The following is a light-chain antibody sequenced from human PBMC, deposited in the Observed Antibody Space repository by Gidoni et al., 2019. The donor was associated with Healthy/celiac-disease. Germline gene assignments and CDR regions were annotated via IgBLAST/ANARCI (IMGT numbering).Light chain of an antibody. V-gene: IGKV1-39*01. CDR2: AAS. J-gene: IGKJ2*01. CDR3: QQSYSTPMYT. Sequence: DSQMTQSQSSLSASVGDKVTITCRASQSISSYLNWYQQKPGKAPKLLIYAASSLQSWVPSRFSGSGSGTDFTLTISSLQPEDFATYYCQQSYSTPMYTFGQGTKLEIK. CDR1: QSISSY.